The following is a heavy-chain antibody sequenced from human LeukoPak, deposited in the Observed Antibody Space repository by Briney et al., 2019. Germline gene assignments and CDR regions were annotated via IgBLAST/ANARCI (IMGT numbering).Heavy chain of an antibody. CDR2: ISSSSSTI. J-gene: IGHJ3*02. CDR3: ASREGQGFPNDAFDI. V-gene: IGHV3-48*01. CDR1: GFTFSSYS. Sequence: GSLRLSCAASGFTFSSYSMNWVRQAPGKGLEWVPYISSSSSTIYYADSVKGRFTISRDNAKNSLYLQMNSLRAEDTAVYYCASREGQGFPNDAFDIWGQGTMVTVSS.